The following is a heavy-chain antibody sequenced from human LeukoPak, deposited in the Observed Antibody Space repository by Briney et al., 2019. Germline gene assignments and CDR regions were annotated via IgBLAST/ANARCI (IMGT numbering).Heavy chain of an antibody. D-gene: IGHD3-22*01. V-gene: IGHV3-23*01. CDR3: AKSSYYDASGYYREYYFDY. Sequence: GGSLRLSCAASGFTFSTYGMSWVRQAPGKGLEWVSSISGSGGSTYYADSVKGRFTISRDNSKNTLYLQMNSLRDEDTAVYYCAKSSYYDASGYYREYYFDYWGQGTLVTVSS. CDR1: GFTFSTYG. J-gene: IGHJ4*02. CDR2: ISGSGGST.